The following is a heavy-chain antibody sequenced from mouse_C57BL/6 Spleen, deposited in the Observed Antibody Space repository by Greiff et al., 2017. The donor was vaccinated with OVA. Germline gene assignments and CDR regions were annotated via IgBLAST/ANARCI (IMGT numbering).Heavy chain of an antibody. CDR2: IDPSDSYT. CDR1: GYTFTSYW. J-gene: IGHJ3*01. CDR3: ARALRSPLFAY. D-gene: IGHD1-1*01. Sequence: QVQLQQPGAELVMPGASVKLSCKASGYTFTSYWMHWVKQRPGQGLEWIGEIDPSDSYTNYNQKFKGKSTLTVDKSSSAAYMQLSSLTSEDSAVYYCARALRSPLFAYWGQGTLVTGSA. V-gene: IGHV1-69*01.